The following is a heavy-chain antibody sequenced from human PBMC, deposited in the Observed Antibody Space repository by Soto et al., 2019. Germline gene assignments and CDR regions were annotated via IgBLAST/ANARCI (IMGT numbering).Heavy chain of an antibody. V-gene: IGHV4-59*12. CDR2: IYYSGST. Sequence: SETLSLTCTVSGGSISSYYWSWIRQPPGKGLEWIGHIYYSGSTNYNPSLKSRVTISVDTSKNQFSLKLSPVTAADTAVYYCAREYRATVTTSVYFDYWGQGTLVTVSS. D-gene: IGHD4-17*01. CDR3: AREYRATVTTSVYFDY. J-gene: IGHJ4*02. CDR1: GGSISSYY.